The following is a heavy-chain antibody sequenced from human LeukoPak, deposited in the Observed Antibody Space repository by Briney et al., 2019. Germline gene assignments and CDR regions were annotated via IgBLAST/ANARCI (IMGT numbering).Heavy chain of an antibody. CDR3: ARDLSSTSNWEFDF. V-gene: IGHV1-2*06. Sequence: GASVKVSCKASGYTFTGYFMHWVRQAPGQGLEWMGRINLNNGGTYYAQNFQGRVTMTRDTSISTAYVELSRLTSDDTAMYYCARDLSSTSNWEFDFWGQGTRVTVSS. CDR1: GYTFTGYF. CDR2: INLNNGGT. D-gene: IGHD1-26*01. J-gene: IGHJ4*02.